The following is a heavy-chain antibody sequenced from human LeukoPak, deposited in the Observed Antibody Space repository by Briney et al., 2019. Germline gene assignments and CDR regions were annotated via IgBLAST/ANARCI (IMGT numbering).Heavy chain of an antibody. CDR3: ARKRSFDL. CDR1: GDSVSSYY. Sequence: SETLSLTCTVSGDSVSSYYWSWIKQPPGKRLEWIGCIYYSESATYNPSLKSRVTISLDTSKNQFFLKLSSVTAADTAVYYCARKRSFDLWGQGTLVTVSS. V-gene: IGHV4-59*02. CDR2: IYYSESA. J-gene: IGHJ4*02. D-gene: IGHD3-9*01.